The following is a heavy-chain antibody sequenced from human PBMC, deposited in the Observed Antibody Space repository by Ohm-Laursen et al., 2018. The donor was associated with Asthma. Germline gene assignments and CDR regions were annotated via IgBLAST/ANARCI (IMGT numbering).Heavy chain of an antibody. CDR2: IRTASTFI. D-gene: IGHD1-26*01. CDR3: ARIGPEWELPGREYSLHH. Sequence: SLRLSCAASGFKFSDYYMSWIRQAPGKGLEWVASIRTASTFIYYADSVRGRFTTSRDNAKNSVYLQMNSLRAEDTALYYCARIGPEWELPGREYSLHHWGEGTLVTVSS. V-gene: IGHV3-11*06. J-gene: IGHJ1*01. CDR1: GFKFSDYY.